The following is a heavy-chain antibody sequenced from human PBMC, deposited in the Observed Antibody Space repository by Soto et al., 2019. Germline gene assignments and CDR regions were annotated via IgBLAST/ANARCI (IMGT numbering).Heavy chain of an antibody. V-gene: IGHV3-11*05. J-gene: IGHJ2*01. D-gene: IGHD6-13*01. CDR1: GFTFSDYY. CDR3: ARTIAAAGGRRYFDL. CDR2: ISSSSSYT. Sequence: QVQLVESGGGLVKPGGSLRLSCAASGFTFSDYYMSWIRQAPGKGPEGVSYISSSSSYTNYADSVKGRFTISRDNAKNSLYLQMNSLRAEDTAVYYCARTIAAAGGRRYFDLWGRGTLVTVSS.